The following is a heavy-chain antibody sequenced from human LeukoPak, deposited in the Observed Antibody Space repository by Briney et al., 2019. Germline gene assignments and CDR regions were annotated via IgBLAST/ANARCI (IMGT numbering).Heavy chain of an antibody. Sequence: SETLSLTCAVYGGSFSGYYWSWIRQPPGKGLEWIGEINHSGSTNYNPSLKSRVTISVDTSKNQFSLKLSSVTAADTAVYYCARGHTHCSGGSCYPDWGRGTLVTVSS. J-gene: IGHJ4*02. D-gene: IGHD2-15*01. CDR2: INHSGST. V-gene: IGHV4-34*01. CDR1: GGSFSGYY. CDR3: ARGHTHCSGGSCYPD.